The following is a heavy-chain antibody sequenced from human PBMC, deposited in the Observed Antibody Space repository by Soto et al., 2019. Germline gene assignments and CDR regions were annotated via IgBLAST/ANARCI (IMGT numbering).Heavy chain of an antibody. J-gene: IGHJ5*02. CDR3: ARASLSSALSP. Sequence: SETLSLTCTVSGGSISSGGYYWSWIRQHPGKGLEWIGYIYYSGNTYYNPSLKSRVTISVDTSKNQFSLKLSTVPAADTAVYYCARASLSSALSPWGQGTLVTVSS. CDR1: GGSISSGGYY. CDR2: IYYSGNT. D-gene: IGHD6-25*01. V-gene: IGHV4-31*03.